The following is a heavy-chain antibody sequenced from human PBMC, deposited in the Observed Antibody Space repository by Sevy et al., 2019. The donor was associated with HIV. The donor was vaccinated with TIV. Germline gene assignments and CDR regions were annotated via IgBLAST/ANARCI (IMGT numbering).Heavy chain of an antibody. CDR1: GVTFSSYA. J-gene: IGHJ6*02. Sequence: GGSLRLSCAASGVTFSSYAMNWVRQAPGKGLEWVSSISSSRHIYAADSLKGRFTISRDNAKNSLFLQMNSLRAEDTAISYCARVEADDPDFYYYGMDVWGQGTTVTVSS. CDR2: ISSSRHI. CDR3: ARVEADDPDFYYYGMDV. D-gene: IGHD1-1*01. V-gene: IGHV3-21*01.